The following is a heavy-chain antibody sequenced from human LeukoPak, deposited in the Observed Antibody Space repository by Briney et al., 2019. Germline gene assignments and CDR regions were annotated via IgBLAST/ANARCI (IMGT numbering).Heavy chain of an antibody. D-gene: IGHD2-21*02. V-gene: IGHV3-53*01. CDR1: GFTVSSTY. Sequence: PGGSLRLSCAASGFTVSSTYMSWVRQAPGKGLEWVSVIYSGGSTSYADSVKGRFTISRDNSKNTLYLQMNSLRAEDTAVYYCARVVTAIPHFDYWGQGTLVTVSS. J-gene: IGHJ4*02. CDR2: IYSGGST. CDR3: ARVVTAIPHFDY.